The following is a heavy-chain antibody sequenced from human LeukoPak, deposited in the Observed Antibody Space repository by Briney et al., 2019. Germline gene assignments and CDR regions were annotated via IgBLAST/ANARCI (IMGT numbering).Heavy chain of an antibody. CDR2: IWYDGSNK. J-gene: IGHJ4*02. CDR3: AREGPRGNSQFDY. V-gene: IGHV3-33*08. Sequence: GGSLRLSCAASGFTFSSYAMSWVRQAPGKGLEWVALIWYDGSNKYYADSVKGRLTISRDNSKNTLYLQMNSLRAEDTAVYYCAREGPRGNSQFDYWGQGTLVTVSS. CDR1: GFTFSSYA. D-gene: IGHD2/OR15-2a*01.